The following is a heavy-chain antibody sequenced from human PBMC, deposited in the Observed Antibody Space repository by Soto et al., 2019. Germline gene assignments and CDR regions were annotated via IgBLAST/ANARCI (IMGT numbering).Heavy chain of an antibody. CDR3: ARDRYYYDSSGYRVFWFDP. J-gene: IGHJ5*02. CDR2: IWYDGSNK. Sequence: GGSLRLSCAASGFTFSSYGMHWVRQAPGKGLEWVAVIWYDGSNKYYADSVKGRFTISRDNSKNTLYLQMNSLRAEDTAVYYCARDRYYYDSSGYRVFWFDPWGQGTLVTVSS. D-gene: IGHD3-22*01. V-gene: IGHV3-33*01. CDR1: GFTFSSYG.